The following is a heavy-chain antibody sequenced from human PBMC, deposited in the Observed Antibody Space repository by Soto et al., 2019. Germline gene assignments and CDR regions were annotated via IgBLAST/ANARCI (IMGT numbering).Heavy chain of an antibody. J-gene: IGHJ4*02. V-gene: IGHV3-30*18. Sequence: VQLVQSGGGVVQPGRSLRLSCVASGFTFSADGMHWVRQAPGKGLEWVSAISSDGNKKDYGDSVKGRFTISRDNSKNTLYMQMNSPRAADTAIYYCAKDWGVYDGSGDSSDNFDYWGPGTLVNASP. CDR3: AKDWGVYDGSGDSSDNFDY. D-gene: IGHD3-22*01. CDR2: ISSDGNKK. CDR1: GFTFSADG.